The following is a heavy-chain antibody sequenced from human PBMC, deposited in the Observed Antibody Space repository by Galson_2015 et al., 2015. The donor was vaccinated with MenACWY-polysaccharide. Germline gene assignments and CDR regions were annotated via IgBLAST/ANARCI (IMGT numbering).Heavy chain of an antibody. CDR3: ARVAGRDPFDY. Sequence: CAISGDSVSSNSAAWSWIRRSPSRGLEWLGRTYYRSKWYNDYAVSVKSRITINPDTSKNQFSLQLNSVTPEDTAVYYCARVAGRDPFDYWGQGTLVTVSS. J-gene: IGHJ4*02. V-gene: IGHV6-1*01. CDR1: GDSVSSNSAA. CDR2: TYYRSKWYN. D-gene: IGHD6-19*01.